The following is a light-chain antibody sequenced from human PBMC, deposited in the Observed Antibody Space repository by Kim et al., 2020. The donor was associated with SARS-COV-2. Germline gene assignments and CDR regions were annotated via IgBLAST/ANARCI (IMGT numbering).Light chain of an antibody. CDR2: DVS. CDR3: SSYTGSSTICV. Sequence: LTQPASVSGSPGQSITISCTGTSSDVGGYNYVSWYQQHPGKAPKLMISDVSNRPSGVSNRFSGSKSGNTASLTISGLQAEDEADYYCSSYTGSSTICVFGTGTKVTVL. CDR1: SSDVGGYNY. J-gene: IGLJ1*01. V-gene: IGLV2-14*03.